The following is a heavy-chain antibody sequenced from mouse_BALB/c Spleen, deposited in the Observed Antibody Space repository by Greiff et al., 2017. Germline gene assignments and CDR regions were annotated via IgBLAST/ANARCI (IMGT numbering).Heavy chain of an antibody. CDR2: INPSNGRT. CDR1: GYTFTSYW. J-gene: IGHJ2*01. D-gene: IGHD3-3*01. V-gene: IGHV1S81*02. CDR3: ARGGTNYFDY. Sequence: QVQLKQPGAELVKPGASVKLSCKASGYTFTSYWMHWVKQRPGQGLEWIGEINPSNGRTNYNEKFKSKATLTVDKSSSTAYMQLSSLTSEDSAVYYCARGGTNYFDYWGQGTTLTVSS.